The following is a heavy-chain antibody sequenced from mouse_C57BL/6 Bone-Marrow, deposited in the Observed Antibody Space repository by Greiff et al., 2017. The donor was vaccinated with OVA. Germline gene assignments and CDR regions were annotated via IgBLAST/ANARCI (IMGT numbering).Heavy chain of an antibody. D-gene: IGHD2-3*01. CDR3: ARKDGYYWFAY. J-gene: IGHJ3*01. CDR2: IWRGGST. V-gene: IGHV2-2*01. Sequence: VKLMESGPGLVQPSQSLSITCTVSGFSLTSYGVHWVRQSPGKGLEWLGVIWRGGSTDYNAAFISRLSISKDNSKSQVFFKMTSLQADDTAIYYCARKDGYYWFAYWGQGTLVTVSA. CDR1: GFSLTSYG.